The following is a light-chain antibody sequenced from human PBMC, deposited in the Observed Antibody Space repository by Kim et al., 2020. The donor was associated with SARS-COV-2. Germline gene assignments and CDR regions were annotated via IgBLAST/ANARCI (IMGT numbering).Light chain of an antibody. CDR1: SLRKYY. Sequence: SSELTQDPAVSVALGQTVRITCQGDSLRKYYASLYQQKPGQAPVLLISGKNNRPSGIPDRFSGSSSGNTASLTIAGAQAEDEADYYCNSRDTSNFVIFGGGTKLTVL. CDR2: GKN. J-gene: IGLJ2*01. CDR3: NSRDTSNFVI. V-gene: IGLV3-19*01.